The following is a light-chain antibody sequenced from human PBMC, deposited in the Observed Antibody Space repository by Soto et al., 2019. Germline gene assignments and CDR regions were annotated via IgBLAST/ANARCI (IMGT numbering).Light chain of an antibody. CDR2: KAS. CDR3: QQSYSTPWT. V-gene: IGKV1-5*03. CDR1: QTISSW. Sequence: DIQMTQSPSTLSGSVGDRVTITCRASQTISSWLAWYQQKSGKAPKLLIYKASTLKSGVPSGFSGSGSGTEFTLTISSLQPDDFATYYCQQSYSTPWTLGQGTKVDIK. J-gene: IGKJ1*01.